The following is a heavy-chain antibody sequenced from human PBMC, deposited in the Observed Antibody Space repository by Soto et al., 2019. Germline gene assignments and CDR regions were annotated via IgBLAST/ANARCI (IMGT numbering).Heavy chain of an antibody. Sequence: QVQLVQSGAEVKKPGASVKVSCKASGYTFTSYGISWVRQAPGQGLEWMGWISAYNGNTNYAQKLQGRVTMTTDTSTSTAYMELRSLRSDDTAVYYCATPNYYDSSGYYMDDAFDIWGQGTMVTVSS. CDR3: ATPNYYDSSGYYMDDAFDI. CDR1: GYTFTSYG. J-gene: IGHJ3*02. V-gene: IGHV1-18*01. CDR2: ISAYNGNT. D-gene: IGHD3-22*01.